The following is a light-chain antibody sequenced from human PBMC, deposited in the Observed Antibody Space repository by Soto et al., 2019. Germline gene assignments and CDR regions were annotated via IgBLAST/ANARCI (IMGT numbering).Light chain of an antibody. CDR3: CSYAGSYTFYV. CDR2: DVS. Sequence: QSALTQPRSVSGSPGQSVTISCTGTSSDVGGYNYVSWYQQHPGKAPKLMIYDVSKRPSGVPDRFSGSKSGNTASLTISGLQAEDEADYYCCSYAGSYTFYVFGTGTKAPVL. J-gene: IGLJ1*01. CDR1: SSDVGGYNY. V-gene: IGLV2-11*01.